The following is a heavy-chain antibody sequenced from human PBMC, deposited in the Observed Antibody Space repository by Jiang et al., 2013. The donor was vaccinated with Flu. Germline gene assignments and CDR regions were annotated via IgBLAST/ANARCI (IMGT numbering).Heavy chain of an antibody. CDR1: GFTFSSYA. CDR3: AKDRGIVGATIRADRLTYFDY. V-gene: IGHV3-23*01. Sequence: VQLLESGGGLVQPGGSLRLSCAASGFTFSSYAMSWVRQAPGKGLEWVSAISGSGGSTYYADSVKGRFTISRDNSKNTLYLQMNSLRAEDTAVYYCAKDRGIVGATIRADRLTYFDYWGQGTLVTVSS. J-gene: IGHJ4*02. D-gene: IGHD1-26*01. CDR2: ISGSGGST.